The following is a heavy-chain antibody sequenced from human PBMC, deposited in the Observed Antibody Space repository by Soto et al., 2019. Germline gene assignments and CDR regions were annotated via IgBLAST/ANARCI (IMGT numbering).Heavy chain of an antibody. J-gene: IGHJ3*02. V-gene: IGHV4-59*01. CDR2: IYYSGST. CDR3: ARDGGSSGWYRRNDGDT. Sequence: PSETLSLTCTVSGGSISSYYWSWIRQPPGKGLEWIGYIYYSGSTNYNPSLKSRVTISVDTSKNQFSLKLSSVTAADTAVYYCARDGGSSGWYRRNDGDTWGQGTMVTVSS. D-gene: IGHD6-19*01. CDR1: GGSISSYY.